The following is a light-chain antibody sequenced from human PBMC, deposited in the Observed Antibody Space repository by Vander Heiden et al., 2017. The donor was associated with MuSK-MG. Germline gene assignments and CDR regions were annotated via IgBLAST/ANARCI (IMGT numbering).Light chain of an antibody. CDR1: SSNIGAGYD. J-gene: IGLJ2*01. CDR2: GNS. CDR3: QSYDSSLSAVV. V-gene: IGLV1-40*01. Sequence: QPVLPQPPPVSGAPGQRVTISCTGSSSNIGAGYDVHWYQQLPGTAPKLLIYGNSNRPSGVPDRFSGSKSGTSASLAITGLQAEDEADYYCQSYDSSLSAVVFGGGTKLTVL.